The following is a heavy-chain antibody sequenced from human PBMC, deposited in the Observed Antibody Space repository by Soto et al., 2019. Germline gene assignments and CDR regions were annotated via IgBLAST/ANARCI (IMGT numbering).Heavy chain of an antibody. Sequence: QITLKESGPTLVKPTQPLTLTCIFSGFSLRTSGVGVGWIRQPPGKALEWLGFIYWNDDKRYSPSLKSRLTITKDTSKNQVVLTMTNMDPVDTATYYCAKSGSSGWYGWFDPWGQGNLVTVSS. CDR3: AKSGSSGWYGWFDP. J-gene: IGHJ5*02. D-gene: IGHD6-19*01. CDR1: GFSLRTSGVG. V-gene: IGHV2-5*01. CDR2: IYWNDDK.